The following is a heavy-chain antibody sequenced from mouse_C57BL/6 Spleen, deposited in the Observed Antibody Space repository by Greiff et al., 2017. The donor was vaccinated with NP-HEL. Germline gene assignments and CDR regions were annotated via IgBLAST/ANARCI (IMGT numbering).Heavy chain of an antibody. J-gene: IGHJ3*01. Sequence: EVQLQESGGGLVQPGGSLSLSCAASGFTFTDYYMSWVRQPPGKALEWLGFIRNKANGYTTEYSASVKGRFTISRDNSQSILYLQMNALRAEDSATYYCARGVTTVVASPFAYWGQGTLVTVSA. V-gene: IGHV7-3*01. D-gene: IGHD1-1*01. CDR1: GFTFTDYY. CDR3: ARGVTTVVASPFAY. CDR2: IRNKANGYTT.